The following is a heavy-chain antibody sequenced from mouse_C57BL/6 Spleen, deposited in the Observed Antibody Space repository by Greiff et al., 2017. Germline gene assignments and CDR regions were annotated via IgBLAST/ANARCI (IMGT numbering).Heavy chain of an antibody. J-gene: IGHJ2*01. CDR1: GFTFSSYT. CDR2: ISGGGGNT. V-gene: IGHV5-9*01. D-gene: IGHD1-1*01. Sequence: EVKLMESGGGLVKPGGSLKLSCAASGFTFSSYTMSWVRQTPEKRLEWVATISGGGGNTYYPDSVKGRFTISRDNAKNTLYLQMSSLRSEDTALYYCARNYYGSSSLDYWGQGTTLTVSS. CDR3: ARNYYGSSSLDY.